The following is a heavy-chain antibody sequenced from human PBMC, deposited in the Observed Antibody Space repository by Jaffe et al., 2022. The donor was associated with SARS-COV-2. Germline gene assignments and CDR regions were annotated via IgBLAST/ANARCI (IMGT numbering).Heavy chain of an antibody. D-gene: IGHD1-20*01. J-gene: IGHJ6*02. CDR2: ISYDGSNK. Sequence: QVQLVESGGGVVQPGRSLRLSCAASGFTFSSYGMHWVRQAPGKGLEWVAVISYDGSNKYYADSVKGRFTISRDNSKNTLYLQMNSLRAEDTAVYYCAKDGHTGHPYNANGCMDVWGQGTTVTVSS. CDR1: GFTFSSYG. V-gene: IGHV3-30*18. CDR3: AKDGHTGHPYNANGCMDV.